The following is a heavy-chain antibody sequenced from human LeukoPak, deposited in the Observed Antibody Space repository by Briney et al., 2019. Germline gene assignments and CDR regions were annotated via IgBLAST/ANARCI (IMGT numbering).Heavy chain of an antibody. J-gene: IGHJ3*02. CDR1: GYSFTSYW. Sequence: GESLKISCKGSGYSFTSYWIGWVRQMPGKGLEWMGIIYPGDSDTRYSPSFQGQVTISADKSISTAYLQWSSLKASDTAMYYCARADVVPAAILFAFDIWGQGTMVTVSS. CDR3: ARADVVPAAILFAFDI. V-gene: IGHV5-51*01. D-gene: IGHD2-2*01. CDR2: IYPGDSDT.